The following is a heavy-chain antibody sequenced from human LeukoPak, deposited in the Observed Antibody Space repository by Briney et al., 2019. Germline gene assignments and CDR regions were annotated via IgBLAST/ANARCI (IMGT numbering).Heavy chain of an antibody. J-gene: IGHJ4*02. CDR3: AKDSDYGDSLDY. CDR2: ISGSGGST. CDR1: GFTFSSYA. D-gene: IGHD4-17*01. Sequence: GGSLRLSCAASGFTFSSYAMSWVRQAPGKGLEWVSAISGSGGSTYYADSVKGRFTISRDNSKNTLYLQMNSLRAEDTAVYYRAKDSDYGDSLDYWGQGTLVTVSS. V-gene: IGHV3-23*01.